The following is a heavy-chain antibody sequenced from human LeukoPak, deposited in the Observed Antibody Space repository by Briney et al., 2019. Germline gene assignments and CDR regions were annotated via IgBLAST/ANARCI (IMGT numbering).Heavy chain of an antibody. CDR1: GFTFSSYA. Sequence: GGSLRLSCAASGFTFSSYAMNWVRQAPGKGLEWVSGISGGGSRKSYADAVKGRFTISRDNSKITLYLQTSSLRAEDTAIYYCAKGPDSGYSSRFCDCWGQGTLVTVSS. CDR3: AKGPDSGYSSRFCDC. J-gene: IGHJ4*02. V-gene: IGHV3-23*01. CDR2: ISGGGSRK. D-gene: IGHD6-13*01.